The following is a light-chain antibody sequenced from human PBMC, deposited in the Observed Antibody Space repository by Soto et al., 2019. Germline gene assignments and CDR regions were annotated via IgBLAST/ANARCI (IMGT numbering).Light chain of an antibody. CDR2: DAS. CDR1: QSISNR. CDR3: QQYNSYPWT. Sequence: IAMTQSPSTLSASVGDRITISCRASQSISNRLAWYQQKPGKAPKVLIYDASNLESGVPSRFSGSGSGTEFTLTISRLQPDDFETYYCQQYNSYPWTFGQGTKVDIK. V-gene: IGKV1-5*01. J-gene: IGKJ1*01.